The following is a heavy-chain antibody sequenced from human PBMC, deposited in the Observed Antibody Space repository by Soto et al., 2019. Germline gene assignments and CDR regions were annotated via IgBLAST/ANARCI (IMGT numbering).Heavy chain of an antibody. J-gene: IGHJ4*02. CDR3: AKTKYYYDSSGYYYFDY. Sequence: GGSLRLSCAASGFTFSSYAMSWVRQAPGKGLEWVSAISGSGGSTYYADSVKGRFTISRDNSKNTLYLQMNSLRAEDTAVYYCAKTKYYYDSSGYYYFDYWGQGTLVTVSS. CDR1: GFTFSSYA. D-gene: IGHD3-22*01. CDR2: ISGSGGST. V-gene: IGHV3-23*01.